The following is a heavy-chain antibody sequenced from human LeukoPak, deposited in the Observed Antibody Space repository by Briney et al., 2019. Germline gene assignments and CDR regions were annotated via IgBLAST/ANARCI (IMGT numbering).Heavy chain of an antibody. CDR2: ISAYNTNT. D-gene: IGHD3-10*01. Sequence: ASVKVSCKASGYTFTNYGISWVRQAPGQGLEWMGWISAYNTNTNYAQKLQGGVTMTTDTSTSTAYMELRSLRSDDTAVYYCARDARSGSYDLIDYWGQGTLVTVSS. V-gene: IGHV1-18*01. CDR1: GYTFTNYG. CDR3: ARDARSGSYDLIDY. J-gene: IGHJ4*02.